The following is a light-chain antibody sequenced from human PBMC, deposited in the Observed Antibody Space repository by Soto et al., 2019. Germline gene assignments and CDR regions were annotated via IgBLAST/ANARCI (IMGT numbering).Light chain of an antibody. Sequence: ALTQPASVSGSPGQSIAISCTGTSSDVGGYNYVSWYQQHPGKAPKLMIYEVSNRPSGVSNRFSGSKSANTASLTISGLQAEDEADYYCSSYTSSSTLDYVFGTGTKVTVL. J-gene: IGLJ1*01. CDR3: SSYTSSSTLDYV. V-gene: IGLV2-14*01. CDR1: SSDVGGYNY. CDR2: EVS.